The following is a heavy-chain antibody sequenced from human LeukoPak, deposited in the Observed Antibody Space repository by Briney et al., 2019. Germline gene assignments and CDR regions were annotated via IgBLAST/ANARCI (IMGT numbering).Heavy chain of an antibody. V-gene: IGHV1-18*01. CDR1: GYTFTSYG. CDR2: ISAYNGNT. D-gene: IGHD4-11*01. Sequence: ASVKVSCKASGYTFTSYGISWVRQAPGQGLEWMGWISAYNGNTNYAHKLQGRVTMTTDTSTSTAYMELRSLRSDDTAVYYCARWERLDYSNHYWGQGTLVTVSS. CDR3: ARWERLDYSNHY. J-gene: IGHJ4*02.